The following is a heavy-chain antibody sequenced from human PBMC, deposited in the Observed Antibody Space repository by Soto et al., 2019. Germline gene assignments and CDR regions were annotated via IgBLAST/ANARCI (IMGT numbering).Heavy chain of an antibody. J-gene: IGHJ3*02. CDR3: AREGYDFWSGYLRAFDI. V-gene: IGHV1-69*04. D-gene: IGHD3-3*01. Sequence: SVKVSCKASGYTFMDYGVRWMRQAPGQGLEWMGRIMPILGIANYAQKFQGRVTITADKSTSTAYMELSSLRSEDTAVYYCAREGYDFWSGYLRAFDIWGQGTMVTVSS. CDR1: GYTFMDYG. CDR2: IMPILGIA.